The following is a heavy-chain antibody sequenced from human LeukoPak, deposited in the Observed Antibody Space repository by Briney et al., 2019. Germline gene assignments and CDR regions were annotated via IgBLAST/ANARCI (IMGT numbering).Heavy chain of an antibody. Sequence: ASVKVTCQASGYTFTSYGIRWVGQAPGQGLAWMGWISGYTGNTNYAEKLQGRVTMTTDTSTSKAYMELRSLRSDDTSVYYCARVDASDSNSWYPDYWGQGTLVTVSS. CDR3: ARVDASDSNSWYPDY. D-gene: IGHD6-13*01. J-gene: IGHJ4*02. CDR2: ISGYTGNT. CDR1: GYTFTSYG. V-gene: IGHV1-18*01.